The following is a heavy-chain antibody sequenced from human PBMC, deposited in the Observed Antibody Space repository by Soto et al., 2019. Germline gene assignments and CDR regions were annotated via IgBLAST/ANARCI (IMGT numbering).Heavy chain of an antibody. CDR2: ISGSGGST. Sequence: RGSLSLSCAASGLTFSSYAMRWVRQAPGKGLEWVSAISGSGGSTYYADSVKGRFTISRDNSKNTLYLQMNSLRAEDTAVYYCAKENGYSSSWFEFDYWGQGTLVTVSS. CDR1: GLTFSSYA. V-gene: IGHV3-23*01. CDR3: AKENGYSSSWFEFDY. J-gene: IGHJ4*02. D-gene: IGHD6-13*01.